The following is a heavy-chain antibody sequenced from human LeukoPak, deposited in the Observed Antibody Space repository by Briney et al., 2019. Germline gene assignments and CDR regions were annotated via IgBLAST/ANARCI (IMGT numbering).Heavy chain of an antibody. CDR1: GGSISSSSYY. J-gene: IGHJ6*02. D-gene: IGHD5-24*01. Sequence: PSETLSLTCTVSGGSISSSSYYWGWIRQPPGKGLEWIGSIYYSGNTYYNPSLKSRVTISVDKSKNQFSLKLSSVTAADTAVYYCARLKGNVEMATSRWNYYGMDVWGQGTTVTVSS. V-gene: IGHV4-39*07. CDR2: IYYSGNT. CDR3: ARLKGNVEMATSRWNYYGMDV.